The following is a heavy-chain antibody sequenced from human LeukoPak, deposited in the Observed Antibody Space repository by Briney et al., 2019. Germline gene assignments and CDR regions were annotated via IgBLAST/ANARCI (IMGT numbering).Heavy chain of an antibody. CDR3: AGLVGRYSSGLYYYYFDY. D-gene: IGHD3-22*01. CDR1: GDSINSLDL. CDR2: MYLSGTT. Sequence: SGTLSLTCTVSGDSINSLDLWSWVRQPPGKGLEWIGEMYLSGTTHSNPSVKSRVTISIDKSKNQFFLNLSSVTAADTAVYYCAGLVGRYSSGLYYYYFDYWGQGILVTVSS. V-gene: IGHV4-4*02. J-gene: IGHJ4*02.